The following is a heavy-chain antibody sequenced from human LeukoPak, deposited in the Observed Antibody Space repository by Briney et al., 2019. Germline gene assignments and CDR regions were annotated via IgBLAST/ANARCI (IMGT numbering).Heavy chain of an antibody. Sequence: GGSLRLSCAASGFTFSSYWMSWVRQAPGKGLEWVANIKQDGSEKYYVDSVKGRFTISRDNAKNSLYLQMNSLRAEDTAVYYCARMVTTSLLGYYYGMDVWGQGTTVTVSS. CDR3: ARMVTTSLLGYYYGMDV. CDR2: IKQDGSEK. D-gene: IGHD4-17*01. CDR1: GFTFSSYW. J-gene: IGHJ6*02. V-gene: IGHV3-7*01.